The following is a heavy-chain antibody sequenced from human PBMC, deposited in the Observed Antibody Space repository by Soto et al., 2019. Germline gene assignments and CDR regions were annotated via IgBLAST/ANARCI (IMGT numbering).Heavy chain of an antibody. CDR2: IIPIFGTA. Sequence: LVKVSCKSSGGTFSSYAISWVRQAPGQGLEWMGGIIPIFGTANYAQKFQGRVTITADESTSTAYMELSSLRSEDTAVYYCAKEIASIAARPGYYYYFGMDVWG. V-gene: IGHV1-69*13. D-gene: IGHD6-6*01. J-gene: IGHJ6*02. CDR1: GGTFSSYA. CDR3: AKEIASIAARPGYYYYFGMDV.